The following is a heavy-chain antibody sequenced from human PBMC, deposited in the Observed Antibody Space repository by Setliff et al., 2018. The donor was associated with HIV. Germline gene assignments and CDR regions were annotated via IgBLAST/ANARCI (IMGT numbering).Heavy chain of an antibody. V-gene: IGHV5-51*01. D-gene: IGHD3-10*01. J-gene: IGHJ4*02. CDR2: IYPGDSDT. CDR3: ARSMGFKATTRLDF. CDR1: GYSFDRYW. Sequence: GESLKISCQDSGYSFDRYWIGWVRQMPGKGLEWMGIIYPGDSDTRYSPSFQGQVTISVDKSISTAYLQWSSLKASDTAVYYCARSMGFKATTRLDFWGPGTLVTVSS.